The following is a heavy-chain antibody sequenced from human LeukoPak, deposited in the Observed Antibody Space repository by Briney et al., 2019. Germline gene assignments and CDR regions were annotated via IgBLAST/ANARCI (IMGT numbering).Heavy chain of an antibody. J-gene: IGHJ4*02. V-gene: IGHV4-59*01. Sequence: SETLSLTCTVSGGSISSYYWSWIRQPPGKGLEWIGYIYYSGSTNYNPSLKSRVTISVDTSKNQFSLKLSSVTAADTAVYYCARFVYYDILTGYYHFDYWGQGTLVTVSS. CDR1: GGSISSYY. CDR2: IYYSGST. CDR3: ARFVYYDILTGYYHFDY. D-gene: IGHD3-9*01.